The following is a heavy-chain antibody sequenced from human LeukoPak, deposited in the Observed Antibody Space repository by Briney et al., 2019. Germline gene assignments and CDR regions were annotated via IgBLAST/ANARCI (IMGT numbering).Heavy chain of an antibody. CDR2: ISYSGST. D-gene: IGHD4-11*01. V-gene: IGHV4-39*01. CDR3: ARHKGTTVTRIDY. J-gene: IGHJ4*02. Sequence: SQTLSLTCTVSGGSINDNTYLWGWIRQPPGKGLDWIGSISYSGSTYYHSSLKSRVTISIDTSKNHFSLKLSSVTAADTAVYYCARHKGTTVTRIDYWGQGTLVTVSS. CDR1: GGSINDNTYL.